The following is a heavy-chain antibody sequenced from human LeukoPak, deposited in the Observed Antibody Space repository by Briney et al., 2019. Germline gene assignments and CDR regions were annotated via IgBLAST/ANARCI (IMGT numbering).Heavy chain of an antibody. Sequence: ASVKLSCKASACTFTGYYMHWVRQAPGQGLEWMGWINPNSGGTNYAQKFQGWVTMTRDTSISTAYMELSRLRSDDTAVYYCAGGYCSGGGCYGWFDPWGQGTLVTVSS. V-gene: IGHV1-2*04. J-gene: IGHJ5*02. CDR3: AGGYCSGGGCYGWFDP. CDR1: ACTFTGYY. D-gene: IGHD2-15*01. CDR2: INPNSGGT.